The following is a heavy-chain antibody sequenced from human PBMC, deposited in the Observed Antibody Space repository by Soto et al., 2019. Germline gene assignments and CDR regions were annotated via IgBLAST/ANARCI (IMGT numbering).Heavy chain of an antibody. CDR2: ISWNSGSI. CDR3: AKEGEYCGGDCYDPYYFDY. CDR1: GFTFDDYA. V-gene: IGHV3-9*01. J-gene: IGHJ4*02. D-gene: IGHD2-21*02. Sequence: EVQLVESGGGLVQPGRSLRLSCAASGFTFDDYAMHWVRQAPGKGLEWVSGISWNSGSIGYADSVKGRFTISRDNAKNSLYLQMNSLRAEDTALYYCAKEGEYCGGDCYDPYYFDYWGQGTLVTVSS.